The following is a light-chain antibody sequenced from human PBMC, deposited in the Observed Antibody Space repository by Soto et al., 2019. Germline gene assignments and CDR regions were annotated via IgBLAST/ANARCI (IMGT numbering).Light chain of an antibody. V-gene: IGLV3-1*01. CDR3: QAWDSSAVV. CDR1: KLGDKF. J-gene: IGLJ2*01. Sequence: SYVLTQPPSVSVSPGQTASITCSGDKLGDKFACWYQQKAGQSPVVVIYQDTKRPSGIPERFSGSNSGNTATLTISGTQAMDEADYYCQAWDSSAVVFGGGTKLTVL. CDR2: QDT.